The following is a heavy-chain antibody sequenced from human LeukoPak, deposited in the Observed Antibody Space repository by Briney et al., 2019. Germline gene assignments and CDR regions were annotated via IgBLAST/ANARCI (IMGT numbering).Heavy chain of an antibody. D-gene: IGHD3-10*01. Sequence: SETLSLTCTVSGGSISSTNYYWGWIRQPPGRGLEWIGEINHSGSTNYNPSLKSRVAITVDTSKNQFSLKLSSVTAADTAVYYCARGHYGSGTGTYSNWGQGTLVTVSS. CDR3: ARGHYGSGTGTYSN. V-gene: IGHV4-39*07. J-gene: IGHJ4*02. CDR2: INHSGST. CDR1: GGSISSTNYY.